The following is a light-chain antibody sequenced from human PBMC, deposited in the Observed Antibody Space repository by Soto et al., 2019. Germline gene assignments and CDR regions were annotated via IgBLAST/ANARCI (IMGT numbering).Light chain of an antibody. V-gene: IGLV2-23*01. Sequence: QSALTQPASVSGSPGQSITISCTGTSSDVGSYDLVSWYQHHPGKAPKLMIYEGSKRPSGVSNRFSGSKSGNTASLAISGLQAEDEADYYCQSYDRSLSSPIFGGGTKLTVL. CDR3: QSYDRSLSSPI. J-gene: IGLJ2*01. CDR2: EGS. CDR1: SSDVGSYDL.